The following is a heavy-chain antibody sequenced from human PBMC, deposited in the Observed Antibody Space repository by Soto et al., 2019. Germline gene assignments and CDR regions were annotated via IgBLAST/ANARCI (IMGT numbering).Heavy chain of an antibody. D-gene: IGHD2-15*01. CDR3: AHSGPGGVVVVAATGRFDY. V-gene: IGHV2-5*02. CDR2: IYWDDDK. CDR1: GFSLSTSGVG. Sequence: QITLKESGPTLVKPTQTLTLTCTFSGFSLSTSGVGVGWIRQPPGKALEWHALIYWDDDKRYSPTLKSRLTITKDTTKIQVVLTMTNMDPVDTATYYCAHSGPGGVVVVAATGRFDYWGQGTLVTVSS. J-gene: IGHJ4*02.